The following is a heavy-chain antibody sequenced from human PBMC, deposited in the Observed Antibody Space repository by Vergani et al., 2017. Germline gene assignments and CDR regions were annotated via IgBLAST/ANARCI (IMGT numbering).Heavy chain of an antibody. D-gene: IGHD3-16*02. V-gene: IGHV3-11*06. CDR2: ISSSSSDT. CDR3: ARGGLKTLYGY. Sequence: VQLVESGGGLVQPGGSLRLSCAASGFTFSAYSMSWIRQAPGKGLEWVSYISSSSSDTNYADSVKGRFTISRDNAKNTLYLQMNSLRAEDTAVYYCARGGLKTLYGYWGQGTLVTVSS. J-gene: IGHJ4*02. CDR1: GFTFSAYS.